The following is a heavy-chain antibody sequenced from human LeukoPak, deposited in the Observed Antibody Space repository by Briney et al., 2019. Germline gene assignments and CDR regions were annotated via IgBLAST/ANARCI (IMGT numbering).Heavy chain of an antibody. J-gene: IGHJ4*02. CDR2: ISGSGGST. Sequence: GGSLRLSCAASGFTFSSYAMSLVRQAPGKGLEWVSAISGSGGSTYYADSVKGRFTISRDNSKNTLYLQMNSLRAEDTAVYYCAKDRGHFWSGFGYWGQGTLVTVSS. CDR3: AKDRGHFWSGFGY. D-gene: IGHD3-3*02. V-gene: IGHV3-23*01. CDR1: GFTFSSYA.